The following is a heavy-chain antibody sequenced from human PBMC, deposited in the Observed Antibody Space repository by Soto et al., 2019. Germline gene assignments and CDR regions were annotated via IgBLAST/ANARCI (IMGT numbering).Heavy chain of an antibody. J-gene: IGHJ4*02. V-gene: IGHV4-30-4*01. CDR3: ARAGFSYGHLLF. CDR1: GGPIKTGDYY. CDR2: VFYSGAT. Sequence: PLPLSCNVSGGPIKTGDYYWNWIRQPPGKGLEWIGYVFYSGATNYSPSLKSRAAISMDTSKNQFSLSLTSVTAADTAVYYCARAGFSYGHLLFWGQGIRVTVSS. D-gene: IGHD3-10*01.